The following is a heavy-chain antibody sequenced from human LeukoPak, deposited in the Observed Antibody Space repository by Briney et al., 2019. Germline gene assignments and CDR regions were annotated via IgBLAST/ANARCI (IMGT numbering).Heavy chain of an antibody. D-gene: IGHD3-3*01. Sequence: GGSLRLSCAASGFTFSSYAMHWVRQAPGKGLEWVAVISYDGSNKYYADSVKGRFTISRDNSKNTLYLQMNSLRAEDTAVYYCAKETYYDFPNAFDIWGQGTMVTVSS. CDR1: GFTFSSYA. V-gene: IGHV3-30-3*01. J-gene: IGHJ3*02. CDR3: AKETYYDFPNAFDI. CDR2: ISYDGSNK.